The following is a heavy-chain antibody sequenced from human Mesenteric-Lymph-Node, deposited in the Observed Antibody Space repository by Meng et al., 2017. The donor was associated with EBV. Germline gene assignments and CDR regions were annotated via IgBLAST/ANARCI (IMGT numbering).Heavy chain of an antibody. CDR2: ISSSAGSI. V-gene: IGHV3-11*01. J-gene: IGHJ5*02. CDR3: ARESTVAANWFDP. Sequence: QVQLVEXXXXXVKPGGXXXLSCAASGFTFSDYYMSWIRQAPGKGLEWVSYISSSAGSIHYADSVKGRFTISRDNAKNSLYLQMNSLRAEDTAVYYCARESTVAANWFDPWGQGTLVTVSS. CDR1: GFTFSDYY. D-gene: IGHD4-23*01.